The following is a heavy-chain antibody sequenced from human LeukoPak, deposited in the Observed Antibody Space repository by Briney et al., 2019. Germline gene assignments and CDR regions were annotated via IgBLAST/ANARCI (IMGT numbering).Heavy chain of an antibody. Sequence: GASVKLSCKASGYTFTNNYILWVRQAPGQGLEWMGWINPNSGDTGYVPKFQGRVTMTRDTSISTAYMELYSLRSDDTAIYYCERNRGADYWGQGTLVTVSS. D-gene: IGHD4-17*01. V-gene: IGHV1-2*02. CDR3: ERNRGADY. CDR2: INPNSGDT. J-gene: IGHJ4*02. CDR1: GYTFTNNY.